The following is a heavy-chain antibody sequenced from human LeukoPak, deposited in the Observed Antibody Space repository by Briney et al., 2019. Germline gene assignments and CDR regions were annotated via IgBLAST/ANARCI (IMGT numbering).Heavy chain of an antibody. CDR3: ARHSEGPVNDAFDI. D-gene: IGHD2-2*01. CDR2: LSSSVIYT. V-gene: IGHV3-11*03. Sequence: GGSLRLSCAASLFSFSEYYMTWIRQAPGKGLEWVSNLSSSVIYTNYADSLRGRFTISRDNAKKSLYLQMNSLRAEDTAVYYCARHSEGPVNDAFDIWGQGTKVTVSS. J-gene: IGHJ3*02. CDR1: LFSFSEYY.